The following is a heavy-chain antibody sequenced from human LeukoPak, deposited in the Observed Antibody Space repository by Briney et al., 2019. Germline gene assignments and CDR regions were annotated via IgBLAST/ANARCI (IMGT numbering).Heavy chain of an antibody. CDR2: INNGGSTI. Sequence: GGSLRLSCAASGFRFSDYYMSWIRQTPGKRLEWISYINNGGSTIYYVESVRGRFTLSRDNSKNTLYLQMNSLRAEDTAVYYCASNAGSYLNYFDYWGQGTLVTVSS. J-gene: IGHJ4*02. V-gene: IGHV3-11*01. CDR1: GFRFSDYY. CDR3: ASNAGSYLNYFDY. D-gene: IGHD3-10*01.